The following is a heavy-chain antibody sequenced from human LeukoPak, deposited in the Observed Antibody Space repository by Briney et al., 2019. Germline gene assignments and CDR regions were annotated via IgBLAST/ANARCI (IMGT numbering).Heavy chain of an antibody. V-gene: IGHV3-23*01. D-gene: IGHD1-1*01. Sequence: GGSLRLSCAASGFTFSNYAMSWVRQAPGEGLEWVSLIGGSGNNIYYADSVKGRFTISRDNSKNTLYLQMNSLRAEDTAVYYGAKSTGTTNWGQGTLVTVSS. CDR1: GFTFSNYA. J-gene: IGHJ4*02. CDR3: AKSTGTTN. CDR2: IGGSGNNI.